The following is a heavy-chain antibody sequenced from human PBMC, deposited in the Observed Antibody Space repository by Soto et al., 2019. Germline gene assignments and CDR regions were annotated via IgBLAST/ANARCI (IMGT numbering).Heavy chain of an antibody. CDR2: SRNKANSYTT. J-gene: IGHJ4*02. CDR1: GFTFSDHY. V-gene: IGHV3-72*01. Sequence: SLRLSCEPSGFTFSDHYMHWVRQAPGKGLEWVGRSRNKANSYTTEYAPSVKGTFTISRDDSQNSLYLQMNSLNNDDTAVYYWASAAFSSNWSLDYWGQRSVVTVSA. D-gene: IGHD6-13*01. CDR3: ASAAFSSNWSLDY.